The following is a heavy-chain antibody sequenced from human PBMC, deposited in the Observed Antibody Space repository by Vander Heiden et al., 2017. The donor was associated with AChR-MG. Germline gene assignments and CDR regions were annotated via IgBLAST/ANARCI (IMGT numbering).Heavy chain of an antibody. CDR3: ASYYCSGGSCYSASFDY. Sequence: QVQLVQSGAEVKKPGASVKVSCKASGYTFTSYYMHWVRQAPGQGLEWMGIINPSGGSTSYAQKFQGRVTMTRDTSTSTVYMELSSLRSEDTAVYYCASYYCSGGSCYSASFDYWGQGTLVTVSS. CDR1: GYTFTSYY. J-gene: IGHJ4*02. D-gene: IGHD2-15*01. V-gene: IGHV1-46*01. CDR2: INPSGGST.